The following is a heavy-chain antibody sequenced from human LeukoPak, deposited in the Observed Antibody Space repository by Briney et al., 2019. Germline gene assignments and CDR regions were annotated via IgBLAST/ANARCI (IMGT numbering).Heavy chain of an antibody. Sequence: GGSLRLSCAASGFTVSSNYMSWVRQAPGKGLEWVSVIYSGGSTYYADSVKGRFTISRDNSKNTLYLQMNSLRAEDTAVYYCARDSRYYDISTGYYRGYYFDYWGQGTLVTVSS. CDR2: IYSGGST. D-gene: IGHD3-9*01. V-gene: IGHV3-66*01. J-gene: IGHJ4*02. CDR1: GFTVSSNY. CDR3: ARDSRYYDISTGYYRGYYFDY.